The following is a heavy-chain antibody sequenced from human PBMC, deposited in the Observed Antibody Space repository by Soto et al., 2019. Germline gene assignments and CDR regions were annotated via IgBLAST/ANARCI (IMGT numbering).Heavy chain of an antibody. CDR3: VRPVGVGATYSDGVDI. CDR2: INPNSGGT. V-gene: IGHV1-2*02. Sequence: QVPLVQSGAEVKKPGASVKVSCKASGYTFTGHYMHWVRQAPGQGLEWMGWINPNSGGTVYAQKFQGGVTMTRDTSISTAYVELSRLTSDDTAIYYCVRPVGVGATYSDGVDIWGQGTMVTVSS. J-gene: IGHJ3*02. D-gene: IGHD1-26*01. CDR1: GYTFTGHY.